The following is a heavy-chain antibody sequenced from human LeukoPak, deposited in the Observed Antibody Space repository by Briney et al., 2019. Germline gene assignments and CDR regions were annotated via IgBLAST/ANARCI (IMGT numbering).Heavy chain of an antibody. D-gene: IGHD2-15*01. CDR2: ISGSGGST. CDR3: AKDGPGYCSGGSCYYFDY. J-gene: IGHJ4*02. Sequence: GGSLRLSCAASGFTFSSYAMHWVRQAPGKGLEWVSAISGSGGSTYYADSVKGRFTISRDNSKNTLYLQMNSLRAEDTAVYYCAKDGPGYCSGGSCYYFDYWGQGTLVTVSS. V-gene: IGHV3-23*01. CDR1: GFTFSSYA.